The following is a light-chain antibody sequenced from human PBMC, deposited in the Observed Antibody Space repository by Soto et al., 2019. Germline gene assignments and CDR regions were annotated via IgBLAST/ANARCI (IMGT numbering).Light chain of an antibody. J-gene: IGLJ3*02. Sequence: QSALTQPASVSGSPGQSITISCTGTASDIGNYNYVSWYQLHPGKAPKLLIYEVSNRPSGVSNRFSGSKSGNAASLTISGLQAEDEADYYCSSYTAYTTLWVFGGGTKLTVL. CDR3: SSYTAYTTLWV. V-gene: IGLV2-14*01. CDR2: EVS. CDR1: ASDIGNYNY.